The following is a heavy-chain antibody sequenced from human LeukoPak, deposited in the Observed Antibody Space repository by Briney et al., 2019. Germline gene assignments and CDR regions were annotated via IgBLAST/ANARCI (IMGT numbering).Heavy chain of an antibody. J-gene: IGHJ4*02. CDR2: INPNSGGT. CDR1: GYTFTGYY. Sequence: ASVKVSCKASGYTFTGYYMHWVRQAPGQGLEWMGWINPNSGGTNYAQKFQGRVTMTRDTSISTAYMELSSLRSEDTAVYYCAIIIRDYYDSSGYYSGLDYWGQGTLVTVSS. CDR3: AIIIRDYYDSSGYYSGLDY. D-gene: IGHD3-22*01. V-gene: IGHV1-2*02.